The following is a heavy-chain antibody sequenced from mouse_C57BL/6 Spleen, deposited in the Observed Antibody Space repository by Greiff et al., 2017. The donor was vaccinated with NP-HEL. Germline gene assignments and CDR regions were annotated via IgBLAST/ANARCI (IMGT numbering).Heavy chain of an antibody. CDR2: IDPSDSYT. D-gene: IGHD1-1*01. J-gene: IGHJ3*01. Sequence: VQLQQPGAELVKPGASVKLSCKASGYTFTSYWMQWVKQRPGQGLEWIGEIDPSDSYTNYNQKFKGQATLTVDTSSSTAYMQLSSLTSEDSAVYYCAIYYYGSSPFAYWGQGTLVTVSA. CDR3: AIYYYGSSPFAY. CDR1: GYTFTSYW. V-gene: IGHV1-50*01.